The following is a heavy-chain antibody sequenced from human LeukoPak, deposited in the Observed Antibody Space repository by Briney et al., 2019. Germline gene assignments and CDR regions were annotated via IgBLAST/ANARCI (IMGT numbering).Heavy chain of an antibody. Sequence: GGSLRLSCGASGFTFGIFWMSWVRQAPGRGLQWVASMKGDGSLIHYVDSVKGRFTISRDNARNSLYLQMNSLRAEDTAVYYCARDRYSYNYAGLGYWGQGTLVTVSS. V-gene: IGHV3-7*01. J-gene: IGHJ4*02. CDR1: GFTFGIFW. D-gene: IGHD5-18*01. CDR2: MKGDGSLI. CDR3: ARDRYSYNYAGLGY.